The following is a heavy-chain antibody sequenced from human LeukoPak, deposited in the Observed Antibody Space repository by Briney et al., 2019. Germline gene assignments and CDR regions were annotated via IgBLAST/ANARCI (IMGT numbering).Heavy chain of an antibody. Sequence: PGGSLRLSCAASGFTFSSYWMSWVRQAPGKGLEWVAVISYDGRNKYYADSMKGRFTISRDNSKNTLFLQMSSLRAEDTAVYYCASHWAQQVVSDYWGQGTLVTVSS. V-gene: IGHV3-30*03. J-gene: IGHJ4*02. CDR2: ISYDGRNK. CDR3: ASHWAQQVVSDY. D-gene: IGHD6-13*01. CDR1: GFTFSSYW.